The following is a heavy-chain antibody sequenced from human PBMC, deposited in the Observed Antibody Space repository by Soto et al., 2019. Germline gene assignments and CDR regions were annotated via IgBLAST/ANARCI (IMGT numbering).Heavy chain of an antibody. CDR3: EVYYYDSSPDVVYYFDY. D-gene: IGHD3-22*01. J-gene: IGHJ4*02. CDR2: INHSGST. CDR1: GGSFSGYY. Sequence: SETLSLTCAVYGGSFSGYYWSWIRQPPGKGLEWIGEINHSGSTNYNPSLKSRVTISVDTSKNQFSLKLSSVTAADTAVYYCEVYYYDSSPDVVYYFDYWGQGTLVTVSS. V-gene: IGHV4-34*01.